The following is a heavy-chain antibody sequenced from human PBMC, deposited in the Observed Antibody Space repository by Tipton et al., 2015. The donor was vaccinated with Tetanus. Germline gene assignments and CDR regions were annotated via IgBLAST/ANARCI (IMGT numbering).Heavy chain of an antibody. J-gene: IGHJ4*02. D-gene: IGHD1-26*01. V-gene: IGHV3-21*01. CDR2: ISSSSSYI. CDR3: AREARSSYYFDY. CDR1: GFTFSSYS. Sequence: SLRLSCAASGFTFSSYSMNWVRQAPGKGLEWVSSISSSSSYIYYADSVKGRFTTSSDNAKNSLYLQMNSLRAEDTAVYYCAREARSSYYFDYWGQGTLVTVSS.